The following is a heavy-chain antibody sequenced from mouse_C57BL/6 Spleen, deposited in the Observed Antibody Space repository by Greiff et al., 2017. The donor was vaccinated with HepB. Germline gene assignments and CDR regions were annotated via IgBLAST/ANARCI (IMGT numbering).Heavy chain of an antibody. D-gene: IGHD1-1*01. Sequence: VQLQQSGPELVKPGASVKIPCKASGYTFTDYNMDWVKQSHGKSLEWIGDINPNNGGTIYNQKFKGKATLTVDKSSSTAYMELRSLTSEDTAVYYCARYYGSSGYFDVWGTGTTVTVSS. V-gene: IGHV1-18*01. CDR3: ARYYGSSGYFDV. J-gene: IGHJ1*03. CDR1: GYTFTDYN. CDR2: INPNNGGT.